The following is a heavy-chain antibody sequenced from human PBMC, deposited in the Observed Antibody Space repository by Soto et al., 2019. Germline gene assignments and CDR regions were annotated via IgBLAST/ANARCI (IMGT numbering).Heavy chain of an antibody. CDR2: ISDTGGST. CDR3: ARDGCSGSNCLNWFDP. V-gene: IGHV3-23*01. J-gene: IGHJ5*02. D-gene: IGHD2-15*01. Sequence: PGGSLRLSCAVSGFTFNSYIMNWVRQAPGKGLEWVSGISDTGGSTDYADSVKGRFTISRDNSKNTLFLQMNRLRAEDTAVYYCARDGCSGSNCLNWFDPWGQGTLVTVSS. CDR1: GFTFNSYI.